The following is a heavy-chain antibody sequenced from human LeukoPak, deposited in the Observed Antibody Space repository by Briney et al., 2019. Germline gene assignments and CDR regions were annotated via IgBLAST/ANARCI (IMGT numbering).Heavy chain of an antibody. Sequence: PGGSLLLSCAASGFTFSSYAMHWVRQAPGKGLECVSVISYDGSNKYYADSVKGRFTISRDNSKNTLYLQMNSLRAEDTAVYYCARAGLDDFWSGYYQLYGMDVWGQGTTVTVSS. CDR3: ARAGLDDFWSGYYQLYGMDV. V-gene: IGHV3-30-3*01. J-gene: IGHJ6*02. D-gene: IGHD3-3*01. CDR1: GFTFSSYA. CDR2: ISYDGSNK.